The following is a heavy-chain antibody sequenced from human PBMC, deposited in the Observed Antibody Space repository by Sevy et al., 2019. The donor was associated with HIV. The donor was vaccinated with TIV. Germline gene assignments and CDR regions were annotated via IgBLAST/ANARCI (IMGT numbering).Heavy chain of an antibody. CDR3: ARAALTSGYLYYFDY. V-gene: IGHV3-30*04. CDR1: GFTFSNYP. D-gene: IGHD3-22*01. CDR2: ISYDGSTT. J-gene: IGHJ4*02. Sequence: GGSLRLSCAASGFTFSNYPMHWLRQAPGKGLEWVAVISYDGSTTYYADSLKGRFTISRDTSKSTLYLQVNSLRAEDAAVYYCARAALTSGYLYYFDYWGQGTLVTVSS.